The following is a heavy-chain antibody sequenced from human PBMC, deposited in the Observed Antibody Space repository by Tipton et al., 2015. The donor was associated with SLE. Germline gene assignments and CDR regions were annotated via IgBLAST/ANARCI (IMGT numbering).Heavy chain of an antibody. V-gene: IGHV4-34*01. CDR3: ARRYNWNYKDYFDY. J-gene: IGHJ4*02. CDR1: GGSFSGYH. Sequence: TLSLTCAVYGGSFSGYHWTWIRQPPGQGLEWIGEIADTGSPNYNPSLKSRVTISPDTSKSQFSLILNSLTAADTAVYYCARRYNWNYKDYFDYWGQGTPVTVSS. D-gene: IGHD1-7*01. CDR2: IADTGSP.